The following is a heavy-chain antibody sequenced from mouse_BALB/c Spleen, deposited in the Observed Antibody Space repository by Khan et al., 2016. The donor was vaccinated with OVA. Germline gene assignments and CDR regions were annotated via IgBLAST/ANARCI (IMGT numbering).Heavy chain of an antibody. Sequence: QVQLKESGAELATPGASVKMSCKASGYTFINYWILWVKQRPGQGLEWIGYINPSTGYTEYTQNFKDKATLPADNSSSTAYMQLSSLTSEDSAVYYCARRGLRWDFDYGGQGNTLTGSS. CDR2: INPSTGYT. CDR3: ARRGLRWDFDY. J-gene: IGHJ2*01. D-gene: IGHD1-1*01. V-gene: IGHV1-4*01. CDR1: GYTFINYW.